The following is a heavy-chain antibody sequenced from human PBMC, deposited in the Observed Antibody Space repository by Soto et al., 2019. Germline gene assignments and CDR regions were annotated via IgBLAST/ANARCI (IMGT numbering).Heavy chain of an antibody. CDR1: GFTFTSYA. J-gene: IGHJ4*02. Sequence: PWGSLSPSCAASGFTFTSYAISFCRHSPGKGLEWVSAISGSGGSTYYADSVKGRFTISRDNSKNTLYLQMNSLRAEDTAVYYCAKPRTDSSGWSFDYWGQGTLVTVSS. V-gene: IGHV3-23*01. D-gene: IGHD6-19*01. CDR3: AKPRTDSSGWSFDY. CDR2: ISGSGGST.